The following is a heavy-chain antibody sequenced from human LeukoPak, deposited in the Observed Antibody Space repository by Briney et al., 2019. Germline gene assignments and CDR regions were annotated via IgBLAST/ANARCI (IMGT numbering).Heavy chain of an antibody. V-gene: IGHV4-39*01. CDR3: ARQGSNSFSWFVP. Sequence: SETLSLTCTVSGGSVSSSSYYWGWIRQPPGKGLEWIGSIYYSGSTYYNPSLKSRVTISVDTSKNQFSLKLSSVTAADTAVYYCARQGSNSFSWFVPWGQGTLVTVSS. CDR1: GGSVSSSSYY. D-gene: IGHD2-2*01. J-gene: IGHJ5*02. CDR2: IYYSGST.